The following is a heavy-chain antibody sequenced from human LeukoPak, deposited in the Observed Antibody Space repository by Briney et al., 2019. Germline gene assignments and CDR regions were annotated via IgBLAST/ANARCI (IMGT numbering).Heavy chain of an antibody. V-gene: IGHV3-30*02. Sequence: GGSLRLSCAASGFTFSSYGMHWVRQAPGKGLEWVAVIWYDGSNKYYADSVKGRFTISRDNSKNTLYLQMNSLRAEDTAVYYCAKDTDTAMVNNYFDYWGQGTLVTVSS. J-gene: IGHJ4*02. CDR2: IWYDGSNK. CDR1: GFTFSSYG. D-gene: IGHD5-18*01. CDR3: AKDTDTAMVNNYFDY.